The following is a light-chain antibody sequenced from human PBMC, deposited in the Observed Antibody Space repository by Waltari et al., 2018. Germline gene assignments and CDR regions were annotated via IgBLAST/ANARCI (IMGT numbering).Light chain of an antibody. V-gene: IGKV1-16*02. CDR1: QAISTF. CDR3: QQYSTFPPT. J-gene: IGKJ4*01. Sequence: DIQMTQSPSSLSPSVGDRVILTCRASQAISTFLAWFQLKPGKAPKSLIYAASTLQTGVSSNFSGSGSGTDFTLTISSLQPGDCATYYCQQYSTFPPTFGGGTRVVI. CDR2: AAS.